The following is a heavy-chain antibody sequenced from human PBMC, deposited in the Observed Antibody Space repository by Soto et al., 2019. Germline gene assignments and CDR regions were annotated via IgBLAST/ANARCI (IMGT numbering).Heavy chain of an antibody. J-gene: IGHJ4*02. V-gene: IGHV4-31*03. CDR2: IYYGGST. Sequence: SETLSLTCTVSGFSISSGGYYWSWIRQHPGKGLEWIGYIYYGGSTYYNPSLKSRVTISVDTSKNQFSLKLSSVTAADTAVYYCARYSGSYRPFDYWGQGTLVTVSS. CDR3: ARYSGSYRPFDY. CDR1: GFSISSGGYY. D-gene: IGHD1-26*01.